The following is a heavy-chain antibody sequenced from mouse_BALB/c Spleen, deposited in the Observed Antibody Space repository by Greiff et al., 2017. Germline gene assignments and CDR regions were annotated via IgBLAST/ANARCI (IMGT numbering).Heavy chain of an antibody. CDR3: ACDYGGAWFAY. V-gene: IGHV1S82*01. CDR1: GYSFTSYW. J-gene: IGHJ3*01. D-gene: IGHD2-4*01. CDR2: IHPSDSET. Sequence: QVQLQQPGAELVRPGASVKLSCNASGYSFTSYWMNWVKQRPGQGLEWIGMIHPSDSETRLNHKFKDKATLTVDKSSSTAYMQLSSQTSEDSAVYIYACDYGGAWFAYWGQGTLVTVSA.